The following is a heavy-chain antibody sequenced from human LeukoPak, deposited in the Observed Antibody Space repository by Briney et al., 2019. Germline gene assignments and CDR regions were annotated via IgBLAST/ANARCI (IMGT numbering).Heavy chain of an antibody. CDR1: GGSISSGSYY. Sequence: PSETLSLTCTVSGGSISSGSYYWSWIRQPAGKGLEWIGRIYTSGSTYYNPSLKSRVTISVDTSKNQFSLKLSSVTAADTAVYYCARGRTLMARFDYWGQGTLVTVSS. CDR2: IYTSGST. CDR3: ARGRTLMARFDY. J-gene: IGHJ4*02. V-gene: IGHV4-61*02. D-gene: IGHD5-24*01.